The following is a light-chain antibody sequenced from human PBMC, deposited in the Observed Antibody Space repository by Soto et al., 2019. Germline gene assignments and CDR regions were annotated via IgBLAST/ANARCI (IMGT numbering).Light chain of an antibody. CDR2: GAS. CDR3: QQCGSLPGT. Sequence: EIVMTQSPATLSVSPGERATLSCRASQSVSSSLAWYQQIPDQAPRLLIYGASTRAAGIPARFSGRGSGTEFTLTISSLQSEDFAVYYCQQCGSLPGTFGQGTKVESK. V-gene: IGKV3-15*01. J-gene: IGKJ1*01. CDR1: QSVSSS.